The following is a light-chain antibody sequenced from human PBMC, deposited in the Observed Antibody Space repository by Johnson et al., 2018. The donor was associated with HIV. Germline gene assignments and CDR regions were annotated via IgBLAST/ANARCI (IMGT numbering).Light chain of an antibody. V-gene: IGLV1-51*02. Sequence: QSVLTQPPSVSAAPGQKVTISCSGSSSNIGNNYVSWYQQLPGTAPKLLIYENNKRPSGIPDRFSGSKSGTSATLGITGLQTGDEADYYCGTWDSSLSAYVFGCRTSVPVL. CDR2: ENN. CDR3: GTWDSSLSAYV. CDR1: SSNIGNNY. J-gene: IGLJ1*01.